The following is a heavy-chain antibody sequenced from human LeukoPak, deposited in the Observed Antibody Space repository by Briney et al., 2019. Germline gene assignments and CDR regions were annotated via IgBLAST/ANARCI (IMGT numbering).Heavy chain of an antibody. CDR1: GGSISSYY. CDR2: IYTSGST. V-gene: IGHV4-4*07. D-gene: IGHD5-18*01. CDR3: AREEVNTPMVRY. J-gene: IGHJ4*02. Sequence: SETLSLTCTVSGGSISSYYWSWIRQPAGKGLEWIGRIYTSGSTNYNPSLKSRVTMSVDTSKNQFSLKLTSVTTADTAVYYCAREEVNTPMVRYWGKGTLVTVSS.